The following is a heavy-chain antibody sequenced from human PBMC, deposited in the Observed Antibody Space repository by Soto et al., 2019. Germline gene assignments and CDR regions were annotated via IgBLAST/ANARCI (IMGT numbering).Heavy chain of an antibody. CDR1: GGSFSGYY. CDR2: INHSGNT. Sequence: QVQLQQWGAGLLKPSETLSLTCAVYGGSFSGYYWSWIRQPPGKGLEWIGEINHSGNTNYNPSLKSRGTISEDTSKNQFSLQLSSVTAADTAVYYCAREVWTGYYTGYYYMDVWGKGTTVTVSS. J-gene: IGHJ6*03. V-gene: IGHV4-34*01. D-gene: IGHD3-3*01. CDR3: AREVWTGYYTGYYYMDV.